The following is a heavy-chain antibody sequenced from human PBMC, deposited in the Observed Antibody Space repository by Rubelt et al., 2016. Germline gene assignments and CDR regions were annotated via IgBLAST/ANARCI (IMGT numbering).Heavy chain of an antibody. CDR2: INHSGST. CDR3: ARGRFLEWLPPDY. Sequence: QLQLQESGPGLVKPSETLSLTCTVSGGSISSSSYYWGWIRQPPGKGLEWIGEINHSGSTNYNPSLKSRVTISVDTSKNQFSLKLSSVTAADTAVYYCARGRFLEWLPPDYWGQGTLVTVSS. V-gene: IGHV4-39*01. J-gene: IGHJ4*02. D-gene: IGHD3-3*01. CDR1: GGSISSSSYY.